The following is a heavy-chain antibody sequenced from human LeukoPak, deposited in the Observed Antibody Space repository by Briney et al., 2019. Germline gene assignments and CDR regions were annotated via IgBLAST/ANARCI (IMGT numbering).Heavy chain of an antibody. D-gene: IGHD6-19*01. CDR1: GFTFSSYA. CDR3: AKLYQSVALFDY. CDR2: ISGSGGST. V-gene: IGHV3-23*01. Sequence: PGGSLRLSCAASGFTFSSYAMSWVRQAPGKGLEWVSAISGSGGSTYDADSVKGRFTNSRDNSKNTLYLQMNSLRAEDTAVYYCAKLYQSVALFDYWGQGTLVTVSS. J-gene: IGHJ4*02.